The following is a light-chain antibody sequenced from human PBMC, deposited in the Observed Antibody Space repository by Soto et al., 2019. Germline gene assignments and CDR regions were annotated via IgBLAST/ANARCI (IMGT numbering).Light chain of an antibody. Sequence: EIVMTQSPATLSVSPGERATLSCRASQSVSINLAWYQQKPGQAPRLLIYGASTRATGIPARFSGSGSGTEFTLTISSLQSADLQVHTCQHYNSWPRTWTFGQGTKVDI. CDR2: GAS. CDR3: QHYNSWPRTWT. CDR1: QSVSIN. J-gene: IGKJ1*01. V-gene: IGKV3-15*01.